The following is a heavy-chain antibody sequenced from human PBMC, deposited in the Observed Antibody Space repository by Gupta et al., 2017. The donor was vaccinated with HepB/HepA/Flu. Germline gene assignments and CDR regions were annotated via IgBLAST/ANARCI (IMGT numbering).Heavy chain of an antibody. Sequence: EVQLVESGGGLVKPGGSLRLACAASGFTFNKAWMSWVRQAPGKGLEWVGRIKSKTDGGKAEYAAPGKGRFIISRDDSENTLYLQMNSLKQEDTAVYYCNTGNGVAGTCSDYWGQGTLVTVSS. CDR2: IKSKTDGGKA. D-gene: IGHD2-15*01. V-gene: IGHV3-15*05. CDR3: NTGNGVAGTCSDY. J-gene: IGHJ4*02. CDR1: GFTFNKAW.